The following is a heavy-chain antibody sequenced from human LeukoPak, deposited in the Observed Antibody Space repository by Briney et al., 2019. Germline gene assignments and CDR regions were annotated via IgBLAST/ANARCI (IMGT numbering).Heavy chain of an antibody. J-gene: IGHJ4*02. CDR2: IYYSGST. D-gene: IGHD1-1*01. CDR3: ARRTGGASFDY. Sequence: SETLSLTCTVSGGSISTYYWGWIRQPPGKGLEWIGSIYYSGSTYYNPSLKSRVTISVDTSKNQFSLKLSSVTAADTAVYYCARRTGGASFDYWGQGTLVTVSS. CDR1: GGSISTYY. V-gene: IGHV4-39*01.